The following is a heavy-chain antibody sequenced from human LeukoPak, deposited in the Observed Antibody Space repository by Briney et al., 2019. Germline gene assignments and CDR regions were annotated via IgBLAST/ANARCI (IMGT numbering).Heavy chain of an antibody. J-gene: IGHJ4*02. D-gene: IGHD3-22*01. CDR3: ARGILRDYYDSSGFYHRGGVGY. V-gene: IGHV4-34*01. CDR1: GGSFSGYY. Sequence: SETLSLTCAVYGGSFSGYYWGWIRQPPGKGLEWIGSIYYSGSTYYNPSLKSRVTISVETSKNQFSLRLSSVTAADTAVHFCARGILRDYYDSSGFYHRGGVGYWGQGTLVTVSS. CDR2: IYYSGST.